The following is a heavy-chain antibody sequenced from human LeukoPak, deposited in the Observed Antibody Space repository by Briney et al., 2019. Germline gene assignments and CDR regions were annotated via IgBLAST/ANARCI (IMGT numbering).Heavy chain of an antibody. CDR3: VKGRSSKISAAWDY. Sequence: PGGSLRLSCSASAFTLSSYAMHWVRQAPGRGLEFVSAISSNGGSTYYADSVKGRFTISRDNSKNTLYLQMSSLIAEDTAVYYCVKGRSSKISAAWDYWGHGTLVTVSS. D-gene: IGHD6-13*01. CDR1: AFTLSSYA. CDR2: ISSNGGST. V-gene: IGHV3-64D*06. J-gene: IGHJ4*01.